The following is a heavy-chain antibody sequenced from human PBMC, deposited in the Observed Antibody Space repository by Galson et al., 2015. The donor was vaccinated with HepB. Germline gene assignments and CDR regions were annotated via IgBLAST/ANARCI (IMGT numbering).Heavy chain of an antibody. CDR3: AKDWGAWPAT. V-gene: IGHV1-2*06. Sequence: SVKVSCKASGYTFTNYYLHWVRQAPGQGLEWMGRINPASGATSFAPRFQGRVTMTRDTSINIAYMEMISLTSDDSAIYYCAKDWGAWPATWGQGTLVIVSS. CDR2: INPASGAT. CDR1: GYTFTNYY. D-gene: IGHD6-25*01. J-gene: IGHJ1*01.